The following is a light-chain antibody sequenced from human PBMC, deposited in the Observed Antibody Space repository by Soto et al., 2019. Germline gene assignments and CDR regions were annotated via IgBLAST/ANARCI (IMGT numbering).Light chain of an antibody. J-gene: IGKJ4*01. V-gene: IGKV1-39*01. CDR2: AAS. CDR3: QQYNNWPPLT. Sequence: DIQMTQSPSSLSASVGDRVTITCRASQSIGTYLNWYLQKPGKAPQLLIHAASSLQTGVPSRFSGSGSGTEFTLTISSLQPEDFAVYYCQQYNNWPPLTFGGGTKVEI. CDR1: QSIGTY.